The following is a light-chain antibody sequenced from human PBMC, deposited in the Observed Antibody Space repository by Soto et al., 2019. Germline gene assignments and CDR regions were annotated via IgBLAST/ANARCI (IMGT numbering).Light chain of an antibody. CDR2: KVS. Sequence: DVVMTQSPLSLSVTLGQSASISCRSSQSLLYSDGDTYLNWYHQRPGQSPRRLIHKVSKRDSGVPDRISGSGSGSDFTLEISRVEAEDVGVYYCLQATNWPWTFGQETKVDI. CDR1: QSLLYSDGDTY. V-gene: IGKV2-30*01. CDR3: LQATNWPWT. J-gene: IGKJ1*01.